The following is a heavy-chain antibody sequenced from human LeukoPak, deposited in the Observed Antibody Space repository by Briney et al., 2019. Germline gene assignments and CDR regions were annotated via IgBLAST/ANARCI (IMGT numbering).Heavy chain of an antibody. V-gene: IGHV3-11*01. CDR1: GFTFSDYY. CDR3: GSNRWLQLLLLY. D-gene: IGHD5-24*01. CDR2: ISSSGSTI. J-gene: IGHJ4*02. Sequence: GGSLRLSCAASGFTFSDYYMSWIRQAPGKGLEWVSYISSSGSTIYYADSVKGRFTISRDNAKNSLYLQMNSLRAEGTAVYYCGSNRWLQLLLLYWGQGTLVTVSS.